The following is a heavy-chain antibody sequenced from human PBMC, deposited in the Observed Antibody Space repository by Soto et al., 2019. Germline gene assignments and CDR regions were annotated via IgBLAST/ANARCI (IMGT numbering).Heavy chain of an antibody. V-gene: IGHV4-31*02. CDR3: ARDKGGGALKGAGMDV. D-gene: IGHD3-10*01. CDR1: GGSIGSRDYY. CDR2: IYYNGNT. J-gene: IGHJ6*02. Sequence: QVQVQESGPGLVKPSQTLSLKCSVSGGSIGSRDYYWSWIRQHPEKGLEWIGSIYYNGNTDYNPSLRGRPTMSLDTSMNEFSLKLTSVTAADTAVYYCARDKGGGALKGAGMDVWGQGTTVTVS.